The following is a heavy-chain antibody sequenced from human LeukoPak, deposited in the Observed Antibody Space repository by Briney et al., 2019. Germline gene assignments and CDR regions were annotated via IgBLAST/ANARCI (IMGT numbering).Heavy chain of an antibody. CDR1: GGSITGCY. Sequence: MSSETLSLTCTVSGGSITGCYWSWIRQPPGKGLEWIAYVRDNGESNYNPSLKSRVTISVDTRNNQISLRLNFVTAADTAIYYCARQPGGTTAFDIWGLGTMVTVSS. D-gene: IGHD1/OR15-1a*01. CDR2: VRDNGES. V-gene: IGHV4-59*08. CDR3: ARQPGGTTAFDI. J-gene: IGHJ3*02.